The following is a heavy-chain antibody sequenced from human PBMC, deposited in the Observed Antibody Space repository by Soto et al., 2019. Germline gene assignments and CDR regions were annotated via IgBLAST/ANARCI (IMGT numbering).Heavy chain of an antibody. CDR1: GFTFGSYA. V-gene: IGHV3-23*01. CDR2: ISGSGGST. Sequence: AGEALRLSCAASGFTFGSYAMSLGRPAPGKGLEWFSAISGSGGSTYYEDSVKGRFTISRDNSKNTLYLQMNSLRAEDTAVYYCALSLSLHAPNDAFDIWGQGTMVT. CDR3: ALSLSLHAPNDAFDI. J-gene: IGHJ3*02.